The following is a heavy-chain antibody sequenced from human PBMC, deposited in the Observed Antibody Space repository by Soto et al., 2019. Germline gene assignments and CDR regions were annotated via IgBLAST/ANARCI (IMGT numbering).Heavy chain of an antibody. CDR1: GFMFDDFS. D-gene: IGHD2-2*01. CDR3: VKERDDASWTAFDH. J-gene: IGHJ4*02. V-gene: IGHV3-43*01. Sequence: EVRLVESGGVVVQPGGSLRLSCAASGFMFDDFSMHWVRQAPGKGLEWVALIGRDSINTYYADSVRGRFIVSRDNSKNSLYLHMSSLRSEDTALYYCVKERDDASWTAFDHWGQGTLVTVSS. CDR2: IGRDSINT.